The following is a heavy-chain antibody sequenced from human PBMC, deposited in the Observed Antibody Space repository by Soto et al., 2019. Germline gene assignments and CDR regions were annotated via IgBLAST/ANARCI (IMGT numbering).Heavy chain of an antibody. J-gene: IGHJ6*02. D-gene: IGHD2-15*01. CDR1: GYTFTSYY. CDR2: INPSGGST. V-gene: IGHV1-46*01. Sequence: ASVKVSCTASGYTFTSYYMHWVRQAPGQGLEWMGIINPSGGSTSYAQKFQGIFTMTGDTPTSTVYRERSSLRSEDTAVYYWARARRIVGVVAATRLKGYYGMDVWGQGTRVTVSS. CDR3: ARARRIVGVVAATRLKGYYGMDV.